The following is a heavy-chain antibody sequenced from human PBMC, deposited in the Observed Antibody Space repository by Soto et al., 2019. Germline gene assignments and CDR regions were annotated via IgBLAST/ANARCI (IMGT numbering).Heavy chain of an antibody. CDR3: ARGRESGPGSYHCDY. D-gene: IGHD3-10*01. J-gene: IGHJ4*02. CDR1: GGSISSGGYY. Sequence: QVQLQESGPGLVKPSQTLSLTCTVSGGSISSGGYYWSWIRQHPGKGLEWIGYIYYSGSTYYNPSLKSRVTIAVDTSKNQFSLKLSSVTAADTAVYYCARGRESGPGSYHCDYWGQGTLVTVSS. CDR2: IYYSGST. V-gene: IGHV4-31*03.